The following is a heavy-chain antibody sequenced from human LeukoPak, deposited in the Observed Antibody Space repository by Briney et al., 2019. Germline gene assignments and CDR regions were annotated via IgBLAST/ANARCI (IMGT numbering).Heavy chain of an antibody. Sequence: SETLSLTCTVSGGSISSSSYYWGWIRQPPGKGLGWLGSIYYSGSTYYNPSLKSRVTISVDTSKNQFSLTLSSVTAADTAVYYCASWDTAMATLDYWGQGTLVTVSS. CDR3: ASWDTAMATLDY. D-gene: IGHD5-18*01. CDR2: IYYSGST. J-gene: IGHJ4*02. V-gene: IGHV4-39*01. CDR1: GGSISSSSYY.